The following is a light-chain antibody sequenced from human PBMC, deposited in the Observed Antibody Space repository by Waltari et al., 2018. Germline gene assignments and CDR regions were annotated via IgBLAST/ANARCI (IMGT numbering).Light chain of an antibody. CDR2: DNN. J-gene: IGLJ2*01. CDR3: ATWDSSLTAPVL. V-gene: IGLV1-51*01. Sequence: QSVLTQPPSVSAAPGQQVTISCSGSNFNIGDNYVSWYHLLPTTAPTLLIYDNNKHPSGIPDRFSASKSGASATLDITGLQTGDEAEYICATWDSSLTAPVLFGGGTKVTVL. CDR1: NFNIGDNY.